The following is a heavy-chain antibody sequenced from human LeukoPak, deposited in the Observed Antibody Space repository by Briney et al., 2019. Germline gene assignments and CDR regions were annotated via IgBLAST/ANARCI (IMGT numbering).Heavy chain of an antibody. Sequence: SETLSLTCTVSGGSISSSSYYWGWIRQPPGKGLEWIGYIYYSGSTYYNPSLKSRVTISVDTSKNQFSLKLSSVTAADTAVYYCARSTVVPAAPFDYWGQGTLVTVSS. D-gene: IGHD2-2*01. CDR3: ARSTVVPAAPFDY. CDR1: GGSISSSSYY. J-gene: IGHJ4*02. CDR2: IYYSGST. V-gene: IGHV4-30-4*08.